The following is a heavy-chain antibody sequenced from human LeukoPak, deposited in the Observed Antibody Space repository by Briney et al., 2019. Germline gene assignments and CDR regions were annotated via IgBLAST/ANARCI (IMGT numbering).Heavy chain of an antibody. CDR1: GYTFPGYY. J-gene: IGHJ5*02. V-gene: IGHV1-2*02. CDR2: INPNSGGT. Sequence: ASVKVSCKASGYTFPGYYMHWVRQAPGQGLEWMGWINPNSGGTNYAQKFQGRVTMTRDTSISTAYMELSRLRSDDTAVYYCARGGGYCSSTSCSWFDPWGQGTLVTVSS. D-gene: IGHD2-2*01. CDR3: ARGGGYCSSTSCSWFDP.